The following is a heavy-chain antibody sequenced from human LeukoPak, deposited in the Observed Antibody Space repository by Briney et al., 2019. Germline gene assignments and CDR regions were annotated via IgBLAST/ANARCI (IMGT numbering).Heavy chain of an antibody. D-gene: IGHD6-19*01. J-gene: IGHJ4*02. V-gene: IGHV1-8*01. CDR3: ATDLSGGSGCYDY. Sequence: ASVKVSCKASGYTFTSYDINWVRQATGQGLEWMGWMNPNSGNTGYAQKFQGRVTITRDTSASTAYMELSSLRSEDTAVYYCATDLSGGSGCYDYWGQGTLVTVSS. CDR2: MNPNSGNT. CDR1: GYTFTSYD.